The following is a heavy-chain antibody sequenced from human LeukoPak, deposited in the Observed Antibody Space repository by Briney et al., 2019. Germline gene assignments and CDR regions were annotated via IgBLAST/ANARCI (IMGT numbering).Heavy chain of an antibody. V-gene: IGHV4-39*01. J-gene: IGHJ4*02. D-gene: IGHD5-18*01. CDR2: IYYSGNT. CDR3: ARLYSYGDY. Sequence: PSETLSLTCTVSGGSISSSSYYWGWIRQPPGKGLEWIGNIYYSGNTYCNPSLKSRVTISVDTSKNQFSLKLNSVTAADTAVYYCARLYSYGDYWGQGTLVTVSS. CDR1: GGSISSSSYY.